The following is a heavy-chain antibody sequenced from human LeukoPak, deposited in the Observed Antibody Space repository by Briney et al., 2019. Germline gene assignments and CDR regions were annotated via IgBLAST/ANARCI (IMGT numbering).Heavy chain of an antibody. D-gene: IGHD6-19*01. V-gene: IGHV4-34*01. Sequence: SETLSLTCAVYGGSFSGYYWSWIRQPPGKGLEWIGEINHSGSTNYNPSLKSRVTISVDTSKNQFSLKLSSVTAADTAVYYCARVGYSSGWYREYYFDYWGQGTLVTVSS. J-gene: IGHJ4*02. CDR1: GGSFSGYY. CDR2: INHSGST. CDR3: ARVGYSSGWYREYYFDY.